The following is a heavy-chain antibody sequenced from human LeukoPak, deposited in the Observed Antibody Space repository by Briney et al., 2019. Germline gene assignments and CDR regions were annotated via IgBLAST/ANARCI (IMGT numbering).Heavy chain of an antibody. Sequence: ASVTVSCKASGYTLTSYYMHWVRQAPGQGLEWMGIINPSGGSTSYAQKFQGRVTMTRDTSTSTVYMELSSLRSEDTAVYYCAREDDYYDSSGYFDYWGQGTLVTVSS. CDR1: GYTLTSYY. CDR3: AREDDYYDSSGYFDY. J-gene: IGHJ4*02. CDR2: INPSGGST. D-gene: IGHD3-22*01. V-gene: IGHV1-46*01.